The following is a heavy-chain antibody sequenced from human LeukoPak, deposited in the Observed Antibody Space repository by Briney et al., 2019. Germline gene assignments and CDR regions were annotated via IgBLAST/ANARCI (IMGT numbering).Heavy chain of an antibody. CDR1: GFTFSTYG. Sequence: GGSLRLSCAASGFTFSTYGMHWVRQAPGKGLEWVAVISYDGSNKYYADSVKGRFTISRDNSKNTLYLQMTSLRAEDTAVYYCARTQVTTYSSYYYYAMDVWGQGTTVTVSS. CDR3: ARTQVTTYSSYYYYAMDV. V-gene: IGHV3-30*03. D-gene: IGHD4-17*01. CDR2: ISYDGSNK. J-gene: IGHJ6*02.